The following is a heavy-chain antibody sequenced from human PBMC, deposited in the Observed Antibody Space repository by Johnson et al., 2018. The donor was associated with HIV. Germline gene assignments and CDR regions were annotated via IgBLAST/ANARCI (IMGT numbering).Heavy chain of an antibody. J-gene: IGHJ3*02. CDR2: ISYDGSNQ. D-gene: IGHD6-25*01. V-gene: IGHV3-30-3*01. CDR3: ARATDQRLDAFDI. CDR1: GFTFSSYP. Sequence: QVQLVESGGGVVQPGRSLRLSCAASGFTFSSYPMHWVRQAPGKGLEWVAVISYDGSNQYYADSVKGRFTISRDNSKNTLYLQMNSLRAEDTAVYYCARATDQRLDAFDIWGQGTMVTVSS.